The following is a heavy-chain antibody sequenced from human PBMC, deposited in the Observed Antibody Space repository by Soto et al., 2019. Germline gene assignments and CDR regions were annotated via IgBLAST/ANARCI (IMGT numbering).Heavy chain of an antibody. CDR1: GGTFSSYT. V-gene: IGHV1-69*08. CDR3: ARDQGATVLAFDI. J-gene: IGHJ3*02. D-gene: IGHD1-26*01. CDR2: IIPILGIA. Sequence: QVQLVQSGAEVKKPGSSVKVSCKASGGTFSSYTISWVRQAPGQGLEWMGRIIPILGIANYAQKFQGRVTITADKSTSTAYMELSSLRSEDTAVYYCARDQGATVLAFDIWGQGTMVTVSS.